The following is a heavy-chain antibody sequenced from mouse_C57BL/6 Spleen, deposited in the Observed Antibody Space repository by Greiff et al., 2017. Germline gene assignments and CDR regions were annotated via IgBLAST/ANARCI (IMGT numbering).Heavy chain of an antibody. V-gene: IGHV1-76*01. CDR2: IYPGSGNT. CDR1: GYTFTDYY. CDR3: ARAYGSRDWYFDV. Sequence: QVQLQQSGAELVRPGASVKLSCKASGYTFTDYYINWVKQRPGQGLEWIARIYPGSGNTYYNEKFKGKATLTAEKSSSTAYMQLSSLTSEASAVYFCARAYGSRDWYFDVWGTGTTVTVSS. D-gene: IGHD1-1*01. J-gene: IGHJ1*03.